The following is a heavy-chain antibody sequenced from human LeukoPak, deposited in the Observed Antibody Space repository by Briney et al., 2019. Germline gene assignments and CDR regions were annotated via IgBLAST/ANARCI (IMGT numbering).Heavy chain of an antibody. V-gene: IGHV4-39*01. Sequence: SETLSLTCTVSGGSISSSSYCWGWIRQPPGKGLEWIGSIYYSGSTYYNPSLKSRVTISVDTSKNQFSLKLSSVTAADTAVYYCARSVGYSYGFYYWGQGTLVTVSS. J-gene: IGHJ4*02. D-gene: IGHD5-18*01. CDR1: GGSISSSSYC. CDR3: ARSVGYSYGFYY. CDR2: IYYSGST.